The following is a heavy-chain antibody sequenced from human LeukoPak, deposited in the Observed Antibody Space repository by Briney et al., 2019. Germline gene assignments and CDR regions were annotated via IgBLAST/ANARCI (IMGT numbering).Heavy chain of an antibody. CDR2: ISGSGGST. Sequence: GGSLRLSCAASGFTFSSYAMSWVRQAPGRGLEWVSAISGSGGSTYYADSVKGRFTISRANSKNTLYLQMNSLRAEDTAVYYCAKDHRREYSYGLGGAFDIWGQGTMVTDSS. CDR1: GFTFSSYA. V-gene: IGHV3-23*01. J-gene: IGHJ3*02. CDR3: AKDHRREYSYGLGGAFDI. D-gene: IGHD5-18*01.